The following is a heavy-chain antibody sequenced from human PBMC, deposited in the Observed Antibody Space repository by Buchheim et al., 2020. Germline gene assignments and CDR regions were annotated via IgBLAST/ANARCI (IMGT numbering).Heavy chain of an antibody. J-gene: IGHJ6*02. CDR3: VRDRGCGGGSCLYGMDV. Sequence: EVQLVESGGGLVQPGGSLRLSCAASGFAFSSYWMHWVRQAPGKGLVWVSRINSDGSSTSNADSVKGRFTISRDSAKNTLYLQMNSLRAEDTAVYYCVRDRGCGGGSCLYGMDVGGQGTT. D-gene: IGHD2-15*01. V-gene: IGHV3-74*01. CDR2: INSDGSST. CDR1: GFAFSSYW.